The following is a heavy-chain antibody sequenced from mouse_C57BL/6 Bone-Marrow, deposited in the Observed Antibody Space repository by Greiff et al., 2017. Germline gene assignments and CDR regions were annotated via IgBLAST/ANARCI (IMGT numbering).Heavy chain of an antibody. CDR1: GYTFTSYW. Sequence: QVQLQQPGAELVKPGASVKLSCKASGYTFTSYWMHWVKQRPGQGLEWIGMIHPNSGSTNYNEKFKSKATLTVDKSSSTAYMQLSSLTSEDSAVYYCAREGYYGCFDYWGQGTTLAGSS. D-gene: IGHD1-1*01. CDR3: AREGYYGCFDY. V-gene: IGHV1-64*01. CDR2: IHPNSGST. J-gene: IGHJ2*01.